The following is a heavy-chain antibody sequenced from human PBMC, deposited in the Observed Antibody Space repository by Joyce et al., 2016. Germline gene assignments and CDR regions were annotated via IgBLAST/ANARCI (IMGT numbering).Heavy chain of an antibody. CDR2: VGYGGSNK. D-gene: IGHD3-22*01. CDR3: ARDRRTMMTTLGY. CDR1: GFIFGSYG. Sequence: QVQLVESGGGVVQPGRSLRLSCEASGFIFGSYGMDWVRQAPGKGLEWVAMVGYGGSNKNYAESVKGRFTISRDNSVNTLYLQMNSLKVEDSGIYYCARDRRTMMTTLGYWGQGILVTVSS. J-gene: IGHJ4*02. V-gene: IGHV3-33*01.